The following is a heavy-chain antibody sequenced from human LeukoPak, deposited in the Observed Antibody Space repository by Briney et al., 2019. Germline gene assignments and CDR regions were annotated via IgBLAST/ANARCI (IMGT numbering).Heavy chain of an antibody. D-gene: IGHD6-25*01. CDR2: MYADGST. V-gene: IGHV3-53*01. CDR3: ARDRYSSGCMDV. Sequence: PGGSLRLSCAASGLTVGINYMSWVRQAPGKGLEWVSFMYADGSTDYADSVKGRFTISRDNTKNTLYLQMTTLRAEDTAIYCCARDRYSSGCMDVWGEGTTVTVSA. CDR1: GLTVGINY. J-gene: IGHJ6*04.